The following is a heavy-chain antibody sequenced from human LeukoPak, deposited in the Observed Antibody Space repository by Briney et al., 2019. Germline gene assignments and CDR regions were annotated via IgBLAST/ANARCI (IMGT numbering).Heavy chain of an antibody. D-gene: IGHD3-22*01. J-gene: IGHJ4*02. Sequence: GESLKISCKGSGYSFTSYWIGWVRHKPGKGLEWMGIIFPGDSDTRYSPSFQGQVTISADKSISTAYLQWSSLKASDTAMYYCARRLTYDSRAYYSLDYWGQRTLVTVSS. CDR2: IFPGDSDT. CDR1: GYSFTSYW. V-gene: IGHV5-51*01. CDR3: ARRLTYDSRAYYSLDY.